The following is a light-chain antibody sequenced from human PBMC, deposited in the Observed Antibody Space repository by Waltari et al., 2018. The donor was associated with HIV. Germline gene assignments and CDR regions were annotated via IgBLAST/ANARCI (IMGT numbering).Light chain of an antibody. CDR1: NIGSTS. CDR2: DDG. J-gene: IGLJ1*01. CDR3: QVWDSSSDHYV. Sequence: SYVLTQPPSVSVAPGKTARITCGGNNIGSTSVHWYQQKPGQAPVLVIYDDGDRPSGSPGRCSGSNSGNTATLTISRVEAGDEADYYCQVWDSSSDHYVFGTGTKVTVL. V-gene: IGLV3-21*04.